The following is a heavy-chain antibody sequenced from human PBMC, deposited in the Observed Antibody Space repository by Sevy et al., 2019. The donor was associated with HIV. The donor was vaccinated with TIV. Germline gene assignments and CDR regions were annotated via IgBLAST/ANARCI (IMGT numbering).Heavy chain of an antibody. CDR3: TSDRGYCIDCVCGEYFDS. CDR1: GFTFSNAW. D-gene: IGHD2-8*01. Sequence: GGSLRLSCGASGFTFSNAWMTWVRQAPGKGLEWVGRIISKSEGGTTYYAAPVKGRFTISREESKNTRYLQMNSLKRDDAAIYYCTSDRGYCIDCVCGEYFDSWGQGTLVTVSS. J-gene: IGHJ4*02. V-gene: IGHV3-15*01. CDR2: IISKSEGGTT.